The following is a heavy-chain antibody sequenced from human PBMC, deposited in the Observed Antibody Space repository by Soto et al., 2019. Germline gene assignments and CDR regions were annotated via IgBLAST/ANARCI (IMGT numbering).Heavy chain of an antibody. CDR3: ARTRIDYGEKFGSADYYYYYGMDV. V-gene: IGHV2-70*01. D-gene: IGHD4-17*01. Sequence: GSGPTLVNPTQTLTLTCTFSGFSLSTSGMCVSWIRQPPGKALEWLALIDWDDDKYYSTSLKTRLTISKDTSKNQVVLTMTNMDPVDTATYYCARTRIDYGEKFGSADYYYYYGMDVWGQGTTVTVSS. J-gene: IGHJ6*02. CDR1: GFSLSTSGMC. CDR2: IDWDDDK.